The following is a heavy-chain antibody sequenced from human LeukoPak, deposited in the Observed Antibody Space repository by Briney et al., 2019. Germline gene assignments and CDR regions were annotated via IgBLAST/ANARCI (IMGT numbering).Heavy chain of an antibody. CDR1: GGTFSSYA. Sequence: SVKVSCKASGGTFSSYAISWVRQAPGQGLEWMGRIIPIFGTANYAQKFQGRVTITTDESTSTAYMELSSLRSEDTAVYYCAGEVHRYCSGGSCYFNDWGQGTLVTVSS. CDR3: AGEVHRYCSGGSCYFND. CDR2: IIPIFGTA. V-gene: IGHV1-69*05. J-gene: IGHJ4*02. D-gene: IGHD2-15*01.